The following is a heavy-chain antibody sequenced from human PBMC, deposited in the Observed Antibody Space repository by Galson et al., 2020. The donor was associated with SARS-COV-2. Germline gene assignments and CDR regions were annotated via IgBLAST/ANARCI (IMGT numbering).Heavy chain of an antibody. CDR2: ISPLNSDT. V-gene: IGHV5-51*01. CDR1: GDTFRNYW. J-gene: IGHJ4*02. Sequence: HGESLKISCMASGDTFRNYWIVWVRQMPGKGLEWMGNISPLNSDTKYSPSFQGQVTFSVDKSINTAFLQWSSLKASDTAIYYCATQPIVGATPFDNWGQGTLVTVSS. CDR3: ATQPIVGATPFDN. D-gene: IGHD1-26*01.